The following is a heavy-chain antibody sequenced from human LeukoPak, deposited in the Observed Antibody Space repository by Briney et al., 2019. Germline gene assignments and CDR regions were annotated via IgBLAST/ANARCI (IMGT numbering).Heavy chain of an antibody. J-gene: IGHJ3*02. V-gene: IGHV4-59*01. CDR1: GGSISSYY. CDR2: IYYSGST. CDR3: ATNGPSDAFDI. D-gene: IGHD2-8*01. Sequence: SETLSLTCTVSGGSISSYYWSWIRQPPGKGLEWIGYIYYSGSTNYNPSLKSRVTISVDTSKNQFSLKLSSVTAADTAVYDCATNGPSDAFDIWGQGTMVTVSS.